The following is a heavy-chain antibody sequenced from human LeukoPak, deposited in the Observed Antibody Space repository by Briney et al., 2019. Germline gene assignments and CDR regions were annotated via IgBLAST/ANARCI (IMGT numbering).Heavy chain of an antibody. CDR1: GYTFTSYG. J-gene: IGHJ5*02. CDR3: ARAGLYAYGSGSYFWFDP. V-gene: IGHV1-18*01. CDR2: ISAYNGNT. D-gene: IGHD3-10*01. Sequence: ASVKVSCKASGYTFTSYGISWVRQAPGQGLEWMGWISAYNGNTNYAQKLQGRVAMTTDTSTSTAYMELRSLRSGDTAVYYCARAGLYAYGSGSYFWFDPWGQGTLVTVSS.